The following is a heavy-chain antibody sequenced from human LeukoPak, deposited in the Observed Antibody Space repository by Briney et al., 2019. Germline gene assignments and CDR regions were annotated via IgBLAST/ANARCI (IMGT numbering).Heavy chain of an antibody. V-gene: IGHV1-46*01. Sequence: ASVKVSCKASGYTFTNYYFHWVRQAPGQGLEWMGIINLSGGSTSYAQKFQGRVTMTRDTSTSTVYMKLSSLRSEDTAVYYCAREIGPIQLHLWGSAFDYWGQGTLVTVSS. D-gene: IGHD5-18*01. CDR3: AREIGPIQLHLWGSAFDY. CDR1: GYTFTNYY. J-gene: IGHJ4*02. CDR2: INLSGGST.